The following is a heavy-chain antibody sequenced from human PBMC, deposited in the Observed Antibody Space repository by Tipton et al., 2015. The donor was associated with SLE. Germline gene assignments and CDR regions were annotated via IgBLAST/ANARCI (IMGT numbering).Heavy chain of an antibody. CDR3: ARGYSGSYYYYYYMDV. D-gene: IGHD1-26*01. V-gene: IGHV4-31*02. J-gene: IGHJ6*03. CDR2: IYYSGST. Sequence: LRLSCTVSGGSISTGDYYWSWIRQHPGKGLEWIGYIYYSGSTYYNPSLKTRITISVDTSKNQFSLKLSSVTAADTAVYYCARGYSGSYYYYYYMDVWGKGTTVTVSS. CDR1: GGSISTGDYY.